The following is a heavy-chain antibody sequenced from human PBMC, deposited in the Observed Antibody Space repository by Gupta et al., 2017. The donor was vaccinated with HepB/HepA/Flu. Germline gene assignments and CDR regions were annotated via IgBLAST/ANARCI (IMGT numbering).Heavy chain of an antibody. CDR2: ISYDGSNK. CDR3: AKDAYYDSSGYYGYFDY. V-gene: IGHV3-30*18. J-gene: IGHJ4*02. Sequence: QVQLVESGGGVVQPGRSMSPSCAASGCTFSSDGMHWVRQAAGKGLEWVAVISYDGSNKYYADSVKRRFTISRDNSKNTLYLQMNSLRAEDTAVYYCAKDAYYDSSGYYGYFDYWGQGTLVTVSS. D-gene: IGHD3-22*01. CDR1: GCTFSSDG.